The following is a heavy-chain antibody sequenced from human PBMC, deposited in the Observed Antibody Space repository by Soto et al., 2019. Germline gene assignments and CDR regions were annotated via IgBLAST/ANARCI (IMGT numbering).Heavy chain of an antibody. D-gene: IGHD3-22*01. J-gene: IGHJ5*02. Sequence: EVQLVESGGGLVQPGGSLRLSCAASGFTFSSYWMHWVRQAPGKGLVWVSRLNSDGSSTSYADSVKGRFTISRDNAKNTLYLQMSSLRAEDTAVYYCARDYYYDSSGYYYVADWFDPWGQGTLVTVSS. CDR3: ARDYYYDSSGYYYVADWFDP. CDR2: LNSDGSST. CDR1: GFTFSSYW. V-gene: IGHV3-74*01.